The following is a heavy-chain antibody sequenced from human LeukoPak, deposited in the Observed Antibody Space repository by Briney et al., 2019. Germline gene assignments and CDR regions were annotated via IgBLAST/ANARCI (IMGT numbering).Heavy chain of an antibody. Sequence: ASVKVSCKASGYTFTSYDINWVRQATGQGLEWMGWMNPNSGNTGYAQKFQGRVTMTRNTSISTAYMELSSLRSEDTAVYYRARGRRLCSGGSCYAYWGQGTLVTVSS. V-gene: IGHV1-8*01. CDR3: ARGRRLCSGGSCYAY. D-gene: IGHD2-15*01. J-gene: IGHJ4*02. CDR1: GYTFTSYD. CDR2: MNPNSGNT.